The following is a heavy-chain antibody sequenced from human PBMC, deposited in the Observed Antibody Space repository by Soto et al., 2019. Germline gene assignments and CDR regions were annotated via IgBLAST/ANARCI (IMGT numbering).Heavy chain of an antibody. J-gene: IGHJ4*02. CDR3: ARGADFWSDPFDY. Sequence: QVQLQESGPGLVKPSQTLSLTCTVSGGSISSGDYYWSWIRQPPGKGLEWIGYIYYSGSTYYNPSLKSRVTISVDTSTKQFSLKLSSVTAADTAVYYCARGADFWSDPFDYWGQGTLVTVSS. CDR2: IYYSGST. CDR1: GGSISSGDYY. V-gene: IGHV4-30-4*01. D-gene: IGHD3-3*01.